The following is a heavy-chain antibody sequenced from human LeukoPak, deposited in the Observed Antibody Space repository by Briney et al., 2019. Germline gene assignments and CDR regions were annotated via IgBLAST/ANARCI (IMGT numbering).Heavy chain of an antibody. V-gene: IGHV3-74*01. CDR1: GFTFSSYW. Sequence: GGSLRLSCAASGFTFSSYWMHWVRQAPGKGLVWVSRINSDGSSTSYADSVKGRFTISRDDAKNTLYLQMNSLRAEDTAVYYCARLEPPLNYFDYWGQGTLVTVSS. CDR2: INSDGSST. D-gene: IGHD1-14*01. J-gene: IGHJ4*02. CDR3: ARLEPPLNYFDY.